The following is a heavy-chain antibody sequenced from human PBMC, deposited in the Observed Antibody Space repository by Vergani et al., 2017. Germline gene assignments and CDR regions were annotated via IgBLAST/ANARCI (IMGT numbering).Heavy chain of an antibody. D-gene: IGHD5-18*01. CDR3: AREGGYSYGGVYFDY. CDR1: GGTFSSYT. Sequence: QVQLVQSGAEVKKPGSSVKVSCKASGGTFSSYTISWVRQAPGQGLEWMGRIIPILSIANYAQKFQGRVTITADKSTSTAYMELSSLRSEDTAVYYCAREGGYSYGGVYFDYWGQGTLVTVSS. CDR2: IIPILSIA. J-gene: IGHJ4*02. V-gene: IGHV1-69*08.